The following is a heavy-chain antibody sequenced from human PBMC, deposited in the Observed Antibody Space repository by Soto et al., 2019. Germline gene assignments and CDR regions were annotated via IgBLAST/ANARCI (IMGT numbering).Heavy chain of an antibody. CDR1: GYTFSSYH. CDR2: ISAYNGNT. CDR3: ATDRPPTES. Sequence: QVQLVQSGAEVKKPGASVKVSCKASGYTFSSYHISWVRQAPGQGLEWMGWISAYNGNTNYAQKTQGTATMTTNKTTNTAYMELSTLKSHDTAMDYCATDRPPTESRGQGTLVTVPS. V-gene: IGHV1-18*01. J-gene: IGHJ4*02.